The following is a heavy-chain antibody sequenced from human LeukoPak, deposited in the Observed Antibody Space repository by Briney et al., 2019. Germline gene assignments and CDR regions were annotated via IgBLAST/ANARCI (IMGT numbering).Heavy chain of an antibody. CDR1: GGSISSYY. V-gene: IGHV4-59*01. J-gene: IGHJ4*02. Sequence: SETLSLTCTVSGGSISSYYWSWVRQPPGKGLEWIGYIYYSGSTNYNPSLKSRVTISVDTSKNQFSLKLSSVTAADTAVYYCARVSGYGAPYYFDYWGQGTLVTVSS. CDR3: ARVSGYGAPYYFDY. CDR2: IYYSGST. D-gene: IGHD5-12*01.